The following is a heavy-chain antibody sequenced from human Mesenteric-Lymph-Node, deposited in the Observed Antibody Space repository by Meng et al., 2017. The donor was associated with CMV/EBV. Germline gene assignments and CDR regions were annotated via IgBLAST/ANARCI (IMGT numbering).Heavy chain of an antibody. D-gene: IGHD3-10*01. J-gene: IGHJ4*02. CDR2: ISGGGSTI. Sequence: GESLKISCAASGFTFSNYEMNWVRQPPGKGLEWVAYISGGGSTIYHADSVKGRFTISRDNSKNTLYLQMNSLRAEDTAVYYCAKGQLWFGYDDYWGQGTLVTVSS. V-gene: IGHV3-48*03. CDR1: GFTFSNYE. CDR3: AKGQLWFGYDDY.